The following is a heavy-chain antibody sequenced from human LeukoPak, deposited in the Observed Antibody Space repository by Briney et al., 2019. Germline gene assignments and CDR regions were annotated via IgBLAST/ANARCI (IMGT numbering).Heavy chain of an antibody. Sequence: SETLSLTCTVSGGSISSSIYYWGWIRQPPGKGLEWIGSIYYSGSTYYNPSLKSRVTISVDTSKNQFSLKLSSVTAADTAVYYCARRFRYSSGWYRDHIDYWGQGTLVTVSS. CDR3: ARRFRYSSGWYRDHIDY. D-gene: IGHD6-19*01. CDR1: GGSISSSIYY. J-gene: IGHJ4*02. CDR2: IYYSGST. V-gene: IGHV4-39*01.